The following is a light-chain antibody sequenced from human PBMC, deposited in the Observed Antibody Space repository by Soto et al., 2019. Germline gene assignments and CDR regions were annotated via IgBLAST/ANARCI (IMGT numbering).Light chain of an antibody. V-gene: IGKV1-9*01. J-gene: IGKJ4*01. CDR1: QGISRY. CDR2: AAS. CDR3: QQLNTYPVT. Sequence: IQLTQSPSSLSASVGDSVTITCRASQGISRYLAWYQQKAGRAPKLLISAASTLQSGVPSRFSGSGSGTDLTLTISSLQPEDFATYYCQQLNTYPVTFGGGTKVDVK.